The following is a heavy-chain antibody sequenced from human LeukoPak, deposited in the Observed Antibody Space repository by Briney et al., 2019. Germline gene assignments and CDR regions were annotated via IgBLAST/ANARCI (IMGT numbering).Heavy chain of an antibody. Sequence: PGGSLRLSCAASGFTFSSYAMSWVRQAPGKGLEWVSAISGSGGSTYYADSVKGRFTISRDNSKNTLYLQMNSLRAEDTAVYYCAILGYSSGYSPGFVYWGQGTLVTVSS. V-gene: IGHV3-23*01. J-gene: IGHJ4*02. CDR2: ISGSGGST. CDR3: AILGYSSGYSPGFVY. D-gene: IGHD3-22*01. CDR1: GFTFSSYA.